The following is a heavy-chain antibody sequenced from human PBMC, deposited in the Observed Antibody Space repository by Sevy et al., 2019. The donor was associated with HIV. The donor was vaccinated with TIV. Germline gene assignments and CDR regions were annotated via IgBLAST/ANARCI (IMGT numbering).Heavy chain of an antibody. Sequence: GGSLRLSCAASGFTLCDSGVHWVRQAPGKGLEWVAFIQVDGREKFYTDSVKGRFTISRDSSKNTVYLQMNSLRGEDTAVYYCAKRPSAAWGQGTLVTVSS. V-gene: IGHV3-30*02. CDR1: GFTLCDSG. CDR3: AKRPSAA. J-gene: IGHJ5*02. CDR2: IQVDGREK.